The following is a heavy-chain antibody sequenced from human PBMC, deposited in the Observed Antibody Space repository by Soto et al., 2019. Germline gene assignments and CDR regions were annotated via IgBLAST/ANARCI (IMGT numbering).Heavy chain of an antibody. Sequence: QVQLVQSGAEVKKPGASVKVSCKASGYTFTSYGISWVRQAPGQGLEWMGWISAYNGNTNYAQKLQGRATMTTATSTSTANMKLRSLSSDAPAVNYCARDGTGAYLLDIWGQGQWSPSLQ. CDR3: ARDGTGAYLLDI. D-gene: IGHD1-26*01. CDR2: ISAYNGNT. V-gene: IGHV1-18*04. J-gene: IGHJ3*02. CDR1: GYTFTSYG.